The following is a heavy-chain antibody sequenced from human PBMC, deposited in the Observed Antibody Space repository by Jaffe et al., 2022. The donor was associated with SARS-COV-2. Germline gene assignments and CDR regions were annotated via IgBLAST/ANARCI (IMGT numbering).Heavy chain of an antibody. D-gene: IGHD6-6*01. CDR1: GFIFSDYW. CDR2: IRQDGGER. V-gene: IGHV3-7*03. Sequence: EVQLVESGGGLVQPGGSLRLSCAASGFIFSDYWMTWVRQAPGKGLEWVANIRQDGGERYYVDSVKGRFTISRDNSKNSLILQMNSLRGEDTAVYYCARDFTAARSGLDVWGQGTTVTVSS. CDR3: ARDFTAARSGLDV. J-gene: IGHJ6*02.